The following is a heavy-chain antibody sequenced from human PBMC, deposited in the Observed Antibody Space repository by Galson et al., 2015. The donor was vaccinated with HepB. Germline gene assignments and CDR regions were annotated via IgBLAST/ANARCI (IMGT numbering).Heavy chain of an antibody. CDR3: AKYESGSHYYLDY. J-gene: IGHJ4*02. D-gene: IGHD3-10*01. V-gene: IGHV3-23*01. Sequence: SLKLSCAASGLTFSSYSMCWVRQAPERGLEWVSSIAGSGSTSSYTESVKGLVTLSRDNSKDTLYLQMNSLRAEDSAIYYCAKYESGSHYYLDYWGQGTLVTVSS. CDR1: GLTFSSYS. CDR2: IAGSGSTS.